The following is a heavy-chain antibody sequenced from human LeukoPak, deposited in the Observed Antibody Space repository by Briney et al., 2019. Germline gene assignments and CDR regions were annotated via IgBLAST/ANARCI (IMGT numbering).Heavy chain of an antibody. CDR3: AGGELLDHGPFDY. CDR1: GGSFSGYY. J-gene: IGHJ4*02. V-gene: IGHV4-34*01. Sequence: SETLSLTCAVYGGSFSGYYWSWIRQPPGKGLEWIGEINHSGSINYNPSLKSRVTISVDTSKNQFSLKLSSVTGADTAVYSWAGGELLDHGPFDYWGQGTLVTVSS. D-gene: IGHD1-26*01. CDR2: INHSGSI.